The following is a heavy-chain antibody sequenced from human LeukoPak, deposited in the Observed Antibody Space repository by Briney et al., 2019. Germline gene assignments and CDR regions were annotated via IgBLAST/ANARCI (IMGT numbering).Heavy chain of an antibody. V-gene: IGHV3-23*01. D-gene: IGHD3-22*01. Sequence: PGGSLRLSCAASGFTFSSYGMSWVRQAPGKGLEWVSAISGSGGSTYYADSVKGRFTISRDNAKNSLYLQMDSPRAEDTAVYYCGRATSVESYYYESSGYQFDYWGQGTLVTVSS. CDR2: ISGSGGST. J-gene: IGHJ4*02. CDR3: GRATSVESYYYESSGYQFDY. CDR1: GFTFSSYG.